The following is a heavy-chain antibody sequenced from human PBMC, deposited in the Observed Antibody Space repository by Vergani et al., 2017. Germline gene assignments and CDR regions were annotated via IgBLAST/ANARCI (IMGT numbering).Heavy chain of an antibody. J-gene: IGHJ2*01. CDR3: AKDLYCSSTSCYSGWYFDL. V-gene: IGHV3-23*01. CDR2: ISGSGGSK. CDR1: GFTFSSYA. D-gene: IGHD2-2*01. Sequence: EVQLLESGGGLVQPGGSLRLSCAASGFTFSSYAMSWVRQAPGKGLEWVSVISGSGGSKYYADSVKGRFTISRDNSKNTLYLQMNSLRAEDTAVYYCAKDLYCSSTSCYSGWYFDLWGRGTLVTVSS.